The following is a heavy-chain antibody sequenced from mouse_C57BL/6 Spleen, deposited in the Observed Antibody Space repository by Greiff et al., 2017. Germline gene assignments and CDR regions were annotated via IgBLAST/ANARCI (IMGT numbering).Heavy chain of an antibody. CDR1: GYAFTNYL. CDR2: INPGSGGT. CDR3: ARPSYDYGSSSYAMDY. J-gene: IGHJ4*01. D-gene: IGHD1-1*01. V-gene: IGHV1-54*01. Sequence: QVQLQQSGAELVRPGTSVKVSCKASGYAFTNYLLEWVKQRPGQGLEWIGVINPGSGGTNYNEKFKGKATLTADKSSSTAYMQLSSLTSEDSAVYFCARPSYDYGSSSYAMDYWGQGTSVTVSA.